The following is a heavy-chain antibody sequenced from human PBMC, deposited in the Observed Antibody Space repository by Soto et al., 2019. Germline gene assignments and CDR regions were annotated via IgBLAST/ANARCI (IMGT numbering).Heavy chain of an antibody. CDR2: IDSNGGT. Sequence: QVQLQESGPGLVKPSETLSLTCTVSDDSSSNYKWSWIRQPPGRRLEWIGYIDSNGGTSYNPSLQSRVTISIDTSTKQIFLKLSSVTAADTAVYYCVRQGFGSLHGLVDVWGQGTTVTVSS. V-gene: IGHV4-59*08. D-gene: IGHD3-10*01. CDR1: DDSSSNYK. CDR3: VRQGFGSLHGLVDV. J-gene: IGHJ6*02.